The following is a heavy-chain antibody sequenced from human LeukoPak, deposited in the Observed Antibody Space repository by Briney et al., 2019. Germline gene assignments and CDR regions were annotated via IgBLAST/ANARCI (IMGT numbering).Heavy chain of an antibody. J-gene: IGHJ6*02. V-gene: IGHV3-23*01. CDR1: GFTFSSYA. D-gene: IGHD6-19*01. Sequence: PGGSLRLSCAASGFTFSSYAMSWVRQAPGKGLEWVSAISGSGGSTYYADSVKGRFTISRDNSRNMLYLQMNSLRAEDTAVYYCAKGAVSGNYYYYGMDVWGQGTTVTVSS. CDR3: AKGAVSGNYYYYGMDV. CDR2: ISGSGGST.